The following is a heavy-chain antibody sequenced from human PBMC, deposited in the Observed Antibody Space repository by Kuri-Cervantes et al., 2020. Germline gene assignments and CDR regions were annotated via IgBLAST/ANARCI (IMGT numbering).Heavy chain of an antibody. CDR2: IKEDGSVE. CDR1: GFTFSNSW. V-gene: IGHV3-7*01. J-gene: IGHJ4*02. Sequence: GESLKISCAASGFTFSNSWMSWVRQAPGRGLEWVANIKEDGSVEQYVDSVRGRFTISRDNAKKSVYLQMNSLRVEDTAVYYCARASGSGSYDYWGQGTLVTVSS. CDR3: ARASGSGSYDY. D-gene: IGHD3-10*01.